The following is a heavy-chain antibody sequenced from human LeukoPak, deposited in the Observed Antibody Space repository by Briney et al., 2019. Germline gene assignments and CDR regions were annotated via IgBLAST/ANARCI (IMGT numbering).Heavy chain of an antibody. CDR2: ISAYNGNT. V-gene: IGHV1-18*01. Sequence: ASVKVSCKASGYTFTSYGISWVRQAPGQGLEWMGWISAYNGNTNYAQKLQGRVTMTTDTSTSTAYMELRSLRSDDTAVYYCARVHIVVVVAATSPPDYWGQGTLVTVPS. J-gene: IGHJ4*02. CDR3: ARVHIVVVVAATSPPDY. CDR1: GYTFTSYG. D-gene: IGHD2-15*01.